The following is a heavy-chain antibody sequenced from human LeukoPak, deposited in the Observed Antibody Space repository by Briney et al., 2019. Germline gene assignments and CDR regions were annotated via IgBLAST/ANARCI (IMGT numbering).Heavy chain of an antibody. CDR2: FGSAGDT. Sequence: QPGGSLRLSCATSGFPFRAYDMHWVRQAPGKGLEWISAFGSAGDTYYPGAVKGRFTISRDYATDSLYLQMNSLRAGDTAVYFCVRGALPGDNWYFDLWGRGTLVTVSS. CDR1: GFPFRAYD. J-gene: IGHJ2*01. V-gene: IGHV3-13*01. CDR3: VRGALPGDNWYFDL.